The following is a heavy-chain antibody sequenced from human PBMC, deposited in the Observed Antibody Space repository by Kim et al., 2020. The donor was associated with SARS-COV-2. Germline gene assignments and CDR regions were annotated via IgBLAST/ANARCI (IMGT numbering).Heavy chain of an antibody. Sequence: GGSLRLSCAASGFTFSSYGMHWVRQAPGKGLEWVAVISYDGSNKYYADSVKGRFTISRDNSKNKNTLYLQMNSLRAEDTAVYYCAKGGLHYDSSGDYYYYSVMDVGSQGTTVTVS. J-gene: IGHJ6*02. V-gene: IGHV3-30*18. CDR1: GFTFSSYG. D-gene: IGHD3-22*01. CDR2: ISYDGSNK. CDR3: AKGGLHYDSSGDYYYYSVMDV.